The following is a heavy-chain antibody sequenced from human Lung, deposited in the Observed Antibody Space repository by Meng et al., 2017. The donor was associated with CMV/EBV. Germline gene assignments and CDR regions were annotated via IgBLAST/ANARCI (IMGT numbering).Heavy chain of an antibody. Sequence: VQLVQSGAEGRRPGDSVKISCQASGYTFSGFYMNWARQAPGHGLEWLGRVNPVSDDTHYAQKFVGRLTVTRGATINTAFMELTSLRPDDTAVYYCAKSSDNGWSSWGPGALVTVSS. J-gene: IGHJ4*01. CDR2: VNPVSDDT. V-gene: IGHV1-2*06. D-gene: IGHD6-19*01. CDR1: GYTFSGFY. CDR3: AKSSDNGWSS.